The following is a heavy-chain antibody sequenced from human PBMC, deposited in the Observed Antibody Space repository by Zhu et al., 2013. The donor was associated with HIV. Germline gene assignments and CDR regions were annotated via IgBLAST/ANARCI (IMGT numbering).Heavy chain of an antibody. CDR2: IIPILGIA. V-gene: IGHV1-69*08. CDR3: ARDGPVIDYYDSSPGRGMDV. Sequence: QVQLVQSGAEVKKPGSSVKVSCKASGGTFSSYTISWVRQAPGQGLEWMGRIIPILGIANYAQKFQGRVTITADKSTSTAYMELSSLRSEDTAVYYCARDGPVIDYYDSSPGRGMDVWGQGP. CDR1: GGTFSSYT. D-gene: IGHD3-22*01. J-gene: IGHJ6*02.